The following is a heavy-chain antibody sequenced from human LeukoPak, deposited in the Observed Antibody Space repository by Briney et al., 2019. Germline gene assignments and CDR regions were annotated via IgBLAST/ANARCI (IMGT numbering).Heavy chain of an antibody. J-gene: IGHJ4*02. CDR3: ARDEWELPRGYFDY. V-gene: IGHV3-23*01. CDR1: GFTFDNYA. Sequence: PGGSLRLSCAASGFTFDNYAMGWVRQAPGKGLEWVSAISGSGATTFDAASVKGRFTISRDNSKSTLYLQMNSLRAEDTAVYYCARDEWELPRGYFDYWGQRTLVTVSS. D-gene: IGHD1-26*01. CDR2: ISGSGATT.